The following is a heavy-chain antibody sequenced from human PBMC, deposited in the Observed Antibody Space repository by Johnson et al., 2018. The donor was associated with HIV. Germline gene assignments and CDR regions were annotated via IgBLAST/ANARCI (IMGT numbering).Heavy chain of an antibody. CDR1: GFTFSSYD. V-gene: IGHV3-NL1*01. D-gene: IGHD6-13*01. Sequence: QMQLVESGGDLVQPGKSLRLSCAASGFTFSSYDMHWVRQAPGKGLEWVAVIYSGGSTYYADSVKGRFTILRDNSKNTLYLQMNNLRTEDTAVYYCAKIYLGQQIRDPFDFWGQGTLVTVSS. J-gene: IGHJ3*01. CDR2: IYSGGST. CDR3: AKIYLGQQIRDPFDF.